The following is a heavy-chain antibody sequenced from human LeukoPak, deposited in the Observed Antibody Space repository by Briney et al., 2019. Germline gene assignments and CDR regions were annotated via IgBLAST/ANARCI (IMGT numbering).Heavy chain of an antibody. CDR2: IYYSGST. V-gene: IGHV4-59*01. CDR3: ARDSVAGLNRGYFDY. D-gene: IGHD6-19*01. CDR1: GGSISSYY. Sequence: SETLSLTCTVSGGSISSYYWSWIRQPPGKGLEWIGYIYYSGSTNYNPSLKSRVTISVDTSKNQFSLKLSSVTAADTAVYYCARDSVAGLNRGYFDYWGREPWSPSPQ. J-gene: IGHJ4*02.